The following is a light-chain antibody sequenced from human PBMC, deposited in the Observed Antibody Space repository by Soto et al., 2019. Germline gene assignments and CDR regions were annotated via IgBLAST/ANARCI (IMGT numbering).Light chain of an antibody. Sequence: TVLTQSPGSLSLSSGERATLSCRASHTVVSNNLAWYQHRPGQPPRLLIYGSFNRATGIPDRFSGSVSGRDHTHTISRLDPEDSAVYYCQQYGDSITFGGGTKLEIK. CDR3: QQYGDSIT. J-gene: IGKJ4*01. V-gene: IGKV3-20*01. CDR1: HTVVSNN. CDR2: GSF.